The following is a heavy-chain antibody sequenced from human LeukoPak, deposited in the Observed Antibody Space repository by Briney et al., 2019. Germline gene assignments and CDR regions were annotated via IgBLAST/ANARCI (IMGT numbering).Heavy chain of an antibody. V-gene: IGHV4-34*01. CDR2: INHSGST. CDR3: AREGYSSGWYLRFFDY. Sequence: SETLSLTCAVYGGSFSGYYWSWIRQPPGKGLEWIGEINHSGSTNYNPSLKSRVTILVDTSKNQFSLKLSSVTAADTAVYYCAREGYSSGWYLRFFDYWGQGTLVTVSS. J-gene: IGHJ4*02. D-gene: IGHD6-19*01. CDR1: GGSFSGYY.